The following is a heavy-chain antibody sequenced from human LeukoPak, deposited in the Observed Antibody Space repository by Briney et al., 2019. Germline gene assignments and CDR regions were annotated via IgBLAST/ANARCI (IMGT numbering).Heavy chain of an antibody. Sequence: GGSLRLSCAASGFTFSSYTMNWARQAPGKGLQWVSSISSSGSLMYYADSVKGRFTISRDNAKNSLYLQMNSLRAEDTAVYYCASSVVSGYWGQGTLVTVSS. V-gene: IGHV3-21*01. CDR2: ISSSGSLM. D-gene: IGHD4-23*01. CDR1: GFTFSSYT. J-gene: IGHJ4*02. CDR3: ASSVVSGY.